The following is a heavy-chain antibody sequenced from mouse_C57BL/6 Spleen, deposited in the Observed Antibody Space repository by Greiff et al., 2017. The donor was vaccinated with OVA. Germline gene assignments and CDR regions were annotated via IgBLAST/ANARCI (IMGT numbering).Heavy chain of an antibody. CDR2: INPGSGGT. CDR1: GYAFTNYL. CDR3: ARRRVWWAMDY. V-gene: IGHV1-54*01. D-gene: IGHD1-1*02. Sequence: QVQLQQSGAELVRPGTSVKVSCKASGYAFTNYLIEWVKQRPGQGLEWIGVINPGSGGTNYNEKFKGKATLTADKSSSTTYMQLSSLTSEDSAVYFCARRRVWWAMDYWGQGTSVTVSS. J-gene: IGHJ4*01.